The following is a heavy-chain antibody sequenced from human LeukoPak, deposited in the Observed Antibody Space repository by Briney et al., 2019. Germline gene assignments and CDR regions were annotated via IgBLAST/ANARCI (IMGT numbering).Heavy chain of an antibody. J-gene: IGHJ4*02. D-gene: IGHD5-18*01. Sequence: GGSLRLSCAASGFTFSSYAMHWVRQAPGKGLEWVAVISYDGSNKYCAHSVKGRFTISRDNSKNTLYLQMNSLRAEDTAVYYCARGREDTAWSPPDYWGQGTLVTVSS. V-gene: IGHV3-30-3*01. CDR2: ISYDGSNK. CDR1: GFTFSSYA. CDR3: ARGREDTAWSPPDY.